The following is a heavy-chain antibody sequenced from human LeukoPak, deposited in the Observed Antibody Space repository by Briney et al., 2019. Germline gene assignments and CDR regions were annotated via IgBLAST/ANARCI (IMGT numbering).Heavy chain of an antibody. CDR2: ISWNGGSI. CDR3: AKAAGYSSSSNAFDI. Sequence: GRSLRLSCAASGFTFDDYAMHWVRQAPGKGLEWVSGISWNGGSIAYADSVKGRFTIPRDNAKNSLYLQMNSLRAEDMAFYYCAKAAGYSSSSNAFDIWGHGTMVTVSS. CDR1: GFTFDDYA. V-gene: IGHV3-9*03. D-gene: IGHD6-6*01. J-gene: IGHJ3*02.